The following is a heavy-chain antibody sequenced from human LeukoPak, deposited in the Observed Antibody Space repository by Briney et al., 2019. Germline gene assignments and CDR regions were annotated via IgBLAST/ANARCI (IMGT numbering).Heavy chain of an antibody. Sequence: ASVKVSCKASGYTFTSYGISWVRQAPGQGLEWMGWISAYNGNTNYAQKLQGRVTMTTDTSTSTAYMELRSLRSDDTAVYYCARVTTARPYNWSDPWGQGTLVTVSS. D-gene: IGHD6-6*01. CDR1: GYTFTSYG. V-gene: IGHV1-18*01. CDR3: ARVTTARPYNWSDP. CDR2: ISAYNGNT. J-gene: IGHJ5*02.